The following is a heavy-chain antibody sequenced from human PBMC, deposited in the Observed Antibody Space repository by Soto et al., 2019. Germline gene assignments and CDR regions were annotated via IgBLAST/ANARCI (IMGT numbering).Heavy chain of an antibody. CDR3: ARHKVSGLTTMIVVVNGSWGWFDP. D-gene: IGHD3-22*01. V-gene: IGHV4-39*01. CDR2: IYYSGST. CDR1: GGSISSSSYY. J-gene: IGHJ5*02. Sequence: QLQLQESGPGLVKPSETLSLTCTVSGGSISSSSYYWGWIRQPPGKGLEWIGSIYYSGSTYYNPSLKSRVTISVDTSKNQFSLKLSSVTAADTAVYYCARHKVSGLTTMIVVVNGSWGWFDPWGQGTLVTVSS.